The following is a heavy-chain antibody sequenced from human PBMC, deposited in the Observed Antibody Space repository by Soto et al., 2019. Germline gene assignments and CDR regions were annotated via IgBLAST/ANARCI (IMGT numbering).Heavy chain of an antibody. V-gene: IGHV4-34*01. Sequence: SETLSLTCAVYGGSFSGYYWSWIRQPPGKGLEWIGEINHSGSTNYNPSLKSRVTISVDTSKNQFSLKLSSVTAADTAVYYCATPGIAAGTGAFDIWGQGTMVTVSS. CDR3: ATPGIAAGTGAFDI. CDR2: INHSGST. CDR1: GGSFSGYY. D-gene: IGHD6-13*01. J-gene: IGHJ3*02.